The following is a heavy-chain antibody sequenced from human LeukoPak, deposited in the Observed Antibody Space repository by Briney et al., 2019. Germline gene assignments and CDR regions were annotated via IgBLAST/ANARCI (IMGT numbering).Heavy chain of an antibody. V-gene: IGHV4-59*01. CDR1: GGSISSYY. Sequence: PSETLSLTCTVSGGSISSYYWSWIRQPPGKGLEWIGYIYYSGSTNYNPSLTSRVTISVDTSKNQFSLKLSSVTAADTAVYYCARWGTYYDILTVPGWFDPWGQGTLVTVSS. CDR3: ARWGTYYDILTVPGWFDP. CDR2: IYYSGST. J-gene: IGHJ5*02. D-gene: IGHD3-9*01.